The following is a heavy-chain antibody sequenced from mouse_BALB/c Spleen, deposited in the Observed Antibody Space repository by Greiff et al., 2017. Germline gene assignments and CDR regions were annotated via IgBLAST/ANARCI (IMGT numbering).Heavy chain of an antibody. CDR2: ISYSGST. V-gene: IGHV3-2*02. CDR1: GYSITSDYA. D-gene: IGHD2-1*01. CDR3: ARYGNEYYAMDY. J-gene: IGHJ4*01. Sequence: DVKLQESGPGLVKPSQSLSLTCTVTGYSITSDYAWNWIRQFPGNKLEWMGYISYSGSTSYNPSLKSRISITRDTSKNQFFLQLNSVTTEDTATYYCARYGNEYYAMDYWGQGTSVTVSS.